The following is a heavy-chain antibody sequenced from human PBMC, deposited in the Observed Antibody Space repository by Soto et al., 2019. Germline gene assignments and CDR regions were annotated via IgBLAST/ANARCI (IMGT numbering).Heavy chain of an antibody. CDR2: INYSGST. V-gene: IGHV4-34*01. CDR1: GGSFSGYY. CDR3: ARRNYFYALDV. Sequence: PSETLSLTCAVSGGSFSGYYWGWVRQPPGKGLEWVGEINYSGSTNCNPSLKRRVTISVDTSKNQVSLKVTSVTAADTAMYYCARRNYFYALDVWGQGTTVTVSS. J-gene: IGHJ6*02.